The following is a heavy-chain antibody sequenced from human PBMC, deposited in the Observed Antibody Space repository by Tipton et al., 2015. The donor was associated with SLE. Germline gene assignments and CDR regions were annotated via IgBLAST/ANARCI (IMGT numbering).Heavy chain of an antibody. Sequence: LRLSCTVSGGSISSSSYCWGWIRQPPGKGLEWIGSIYYSGSTYYNPSLKSRVTISVDTSKNQFSLKLSSVTAADTAVYYCASKISVTTDYWGQGTLVTVSS. CDR3: ASKISVTTDY. CDR1: GGSISSSSYC. V-gene: IGHV4-39*07. D-gene: IGHD4-17*01. CDR2: IYYSGST. J-gene: IGHJ4*02.